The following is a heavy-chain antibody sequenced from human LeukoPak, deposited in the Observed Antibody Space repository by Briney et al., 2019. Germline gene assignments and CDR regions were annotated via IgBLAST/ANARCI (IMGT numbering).Heavy chain of an antibody. D-gene: IGHD3-10*01. CDR1: GYSFTDYY. J-gene: IGHJ4*02. Sequence: ASVKVSCKASGYSFTDYYMHWVRQAPGQGLEWMGWTSPRSGDTSYAQKFQGRVTMTRDTSINTVDMDLSGLTSDDTAVFYCARGREIHGGSDTKLDDYWGQGTLVTVSS. V-gene: IGHV1-2*02. CDR2: TSPRSGDT. CDR3: ARGREIHGGSDTKLDDY.